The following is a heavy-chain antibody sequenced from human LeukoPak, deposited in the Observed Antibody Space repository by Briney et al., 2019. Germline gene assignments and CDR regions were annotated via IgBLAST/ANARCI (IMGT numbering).Heavy chain of an antibody. V-gene: IGHV3-30*04. CDR3: ARDTYYYDSSGYPKNYLDY. CDR2: ISYDGSNK. CDR1: GFTFSSYA. D-gene: IGHD3-22*01. J-gene: IGHJ4*02. Sequence: GGSLRLSCAASGFTFSSYAMHWVRQAPGKGLEWVAVISYDGSNKYYADSVKGRFTISRDNSKNTLYLQMNSLRAEDTAVYYCARDTYYYDSSGYPKNYLDYWGQGTLVTVSS.